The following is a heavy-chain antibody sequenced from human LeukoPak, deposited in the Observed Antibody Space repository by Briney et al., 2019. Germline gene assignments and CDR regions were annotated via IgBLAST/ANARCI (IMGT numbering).Heavy chain of an antibody. J-gene: IGHJ4*02. V-gene: IGHV3-23*01. Sequence: PGGSLRLSCAVSGFAFGSEAMSWVRQSPARGLEWVASISPGGGTTYYADSVKGRFTISRDISKNTVYLQMNSLSAEDTAVYYCARDGLYCDTTGCYKNFDYWGQGTLVTVSS. CDR1: GFAFGSEA. CDR3: ARDGLYCDTTGCYKNFDY. D-gene: IGHD2-2*02. CDR2: ISPGGGTT.